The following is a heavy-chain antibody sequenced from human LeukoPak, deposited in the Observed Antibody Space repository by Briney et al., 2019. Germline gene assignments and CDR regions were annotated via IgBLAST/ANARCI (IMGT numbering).Heavy chain of an antibody. CDR2: IYYSGST. J-gene: IGHJ6*03. Sequence: QPSETLSLTCTGSGGPISSSSYYWGWIRQPPGKGLEWIGSIYYSGSTYYNPSLKSRVTISEDTSKNQFSLKLSSVTAADTAVYYCASAARGHNMDVWGKGTTVTISS. CDR3: ASAARGHNMDV. CDR1: GGPISSSSYY. V-gene: IGHV4-39*07.